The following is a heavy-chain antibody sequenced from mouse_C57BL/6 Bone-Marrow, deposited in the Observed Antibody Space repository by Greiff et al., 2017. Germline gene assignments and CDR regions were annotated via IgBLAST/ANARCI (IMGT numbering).Heavy chain of an antibody. J-gene: IGHJ2*01. CDR2: IYPTSGRT. CDR3: AGSCTLGGGFAN. CDR1: GYTFTSYW. V-gene: IGHV1-55*01. Sequence: QVQLQQPGAELVKPGASVKMSCKASGYTFTSYWITWVKQRPGQGLEWIGEIYPTSGRTNYNEKFKSKAILTVDTSSHTAYMQLSSLTSEDSAVFACAGSCTLGGGFANWGRGTTLTVSA. D-gene: IGHD4-1*01.